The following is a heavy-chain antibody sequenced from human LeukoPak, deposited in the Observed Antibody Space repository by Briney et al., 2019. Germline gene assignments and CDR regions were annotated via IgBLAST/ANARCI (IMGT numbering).Heavy chain of an antibody. D-gene: IGHD3-22*01. V-gene: IGHV3-30*02. CDR1: GFTFSSYG. CDR2: IRHDTYNA. CDR3: ARDLKRRVYYDSSGSDDAFDI. J-gene: IGHJ3*02. Sequence: GGSLRLSCAASGFTFSSYGMHWVRQAPGKGLEWVAFIRHDTYNAYYADSVKGRFTISRDNAKNSLYLQMNSLRAEDTAVYYCARDLKRRVYYDSSGSDDAFDIWGQGTMVTVSS.